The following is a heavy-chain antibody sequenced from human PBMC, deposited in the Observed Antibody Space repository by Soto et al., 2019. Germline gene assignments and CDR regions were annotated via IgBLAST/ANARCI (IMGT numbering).Heavy chain of an antibody. Sequence: GGSLRLSCAASGFTFSDYFMSWIRQAPGKGLEWVSYISSSGSNIYYADSVKGRFTISRDNAKNSLYLQMNSLRAEDTAVYYCAREIGYSYGPFDYWGQGTLVTVSS. CDR2: ISSSGSNI. CDR1: GFTFSDYF. D-gene: IGHD5-18*01. CDR3: AREIGYSYGPFDY. J-gene: IGHJ4*02. V-gene: IGHV3-11*01.